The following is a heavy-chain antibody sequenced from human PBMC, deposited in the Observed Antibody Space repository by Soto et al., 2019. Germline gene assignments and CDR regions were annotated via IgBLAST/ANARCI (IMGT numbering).Heavy chain of an antibody. CDR3: ARLTGSKLGYFDY. CDR1: GFTFGSYT. D-gene: IGHD7-27*01. CDR2: IIGSGDTT. V-gene: IGHV3-23*01. J-gene: IGHJ4*02. Sequence: EVQLLESGGGLVQPGGSLRLSCAASGFTFGSYTMSWVRQAPGKGLDWVSAIIGSGDTTSYTDSVKGRFTISRDNFKNTLYLQMNSLRAEDTAVYYCARLTGSKLGYFDYWGQGTLVTVSS.